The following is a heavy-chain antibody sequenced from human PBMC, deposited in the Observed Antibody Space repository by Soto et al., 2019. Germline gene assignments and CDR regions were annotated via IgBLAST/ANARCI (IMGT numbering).Heavy chain of an antibody. CDR1: GFSFDRYG. V-gene: IGHV3-21*06. Sequence: EVRLVESGGGLVQPGGSLRLSCAASGFSFDRYGMNWVRQAPGKGLEWVSSISGGSRYINYVDSVKGRFTISRDNTENSLYLHMNSLRVDDTAVYFCTRDPEDTSLYNWFAPWGRGTLVTVSS. CDR2: ISGGSRYI. D-gene: IGHD5-18*01. CDR3: TRDPEDTSLYNWFAP. J-gene: IGHJ5*02.